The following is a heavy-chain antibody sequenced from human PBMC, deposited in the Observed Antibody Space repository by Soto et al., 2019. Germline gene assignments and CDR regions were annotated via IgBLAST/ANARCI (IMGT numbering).Heavy chain of an antibody. J-gene: IGHJ4*02. D-gene: IGHD2-2*01. CDR2: INHSGST. Sequence: SETLSLTCAVYGGSFSGYYWSWIRQPPGKGLEWIGEINHSGSTNYNPSLKSRVTISVDTSKNQFSLKLSSVTAADTAVYYCARSWYCNSTSCYGTSDYWGQGTLVTVSS. V-gene: IGHV4-34*01. CDR1: GGSFSGYY. CDR3: ARSWYCNSTSCYGTSDY.